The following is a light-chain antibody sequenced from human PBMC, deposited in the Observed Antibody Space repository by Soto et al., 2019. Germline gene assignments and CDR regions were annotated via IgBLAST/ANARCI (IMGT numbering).Light chain of an antibody. CDR2: RAS. CDR1: QSVTSSY. V-gene: IGKV3-20*01. CDR3: QHYGNSPIS. Sequence: IGLTPSPGTLSLYPGDSAPLSCIASQSVTSSYIAWYQQKPGQAPRLLIYRASTRATGIPDRFSGSGSGTDFTLTISRLEPEDFAVYYCQHYGNSPISFGQGTRLEIK. J-gene: IGKJ5*01.